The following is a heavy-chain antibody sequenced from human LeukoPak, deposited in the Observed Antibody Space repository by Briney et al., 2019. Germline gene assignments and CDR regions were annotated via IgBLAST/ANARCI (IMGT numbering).Heavy chain of an antibody. CDR1: GFTFSSYW. CDR2: IKQDGSEK. V-gene: IGHV3-7*01. D-gene: IGHD3-22*01. CDR3: ARPLGGSGYYYDY. J-gene: IGHJ4*02. Sequence: GGSLRLSCAASGFTFSSYWMSWVRQAPGKGREWVANIKQDGSEKYYVDSVKGRFTISRDNAKNSLYLQMNSLRAEDTAVYYCARPLGGSGYYYDYWGQGTLVTVSS.